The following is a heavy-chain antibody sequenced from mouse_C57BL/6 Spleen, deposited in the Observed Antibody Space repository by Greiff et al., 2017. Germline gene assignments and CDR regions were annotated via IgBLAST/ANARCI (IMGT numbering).Heavy chain of an antibody. Sequence: VQLQQSGPELVKPGASVKISCKASGYAFSSSWMNWVKQRPGKGLEWIGRIYPGDGDTNYNGKFKGKDTLTADKSSSTAYMQLSSLTSEDSAVYFCAREVGSSYGYAMDYWGQGTSVTVSS. CDR2: IYPGDGDT. J-gene: IGHJ4*01. V-gene: IGHV1-82*01. CDR3: AREVGSSYGYAMDY. D-gene: IGHD1-1*01. CDR1: GYAFSSSW.